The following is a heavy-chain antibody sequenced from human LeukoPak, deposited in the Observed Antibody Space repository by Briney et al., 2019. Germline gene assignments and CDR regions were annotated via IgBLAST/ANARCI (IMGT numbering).Heavy chain of an antibody. J-gene: IGHJ4*02. Sequence: GGSLRLSCAASGFTFSSYAMSWVRQAPGKGLEWVSAISGSGGSTYYADSVKGRFTISRDNSKNTLYLQMNSLRAEDTAVYYCANRRGYEGHFDYWGQGTLVTVSS. CDR3: ANRRGYEGHFDY. CDR2: ISGSGGST. D-gene: IGHD5-12*01. V-gene: IGHV3-23*01. CDR1: GFTFSSYA.